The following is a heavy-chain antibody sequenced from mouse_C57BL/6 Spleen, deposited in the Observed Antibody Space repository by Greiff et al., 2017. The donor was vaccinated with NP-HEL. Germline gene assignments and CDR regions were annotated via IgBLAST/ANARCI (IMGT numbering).Heavy chain of an antibody. CDR1: GYTFTSYG. V-gene: IGHV1-81*01. CDR2: IYPRSGNT. J-gene: IGHJ3*01. D-gene: IGHD6-1*01. Sequence: VQLQESGAELARPGASVKLSCKASGYTFTSYGISWVKQRTGQGLEWIGEIYPRSGNTYYNEKFKGKATLTADKSSSTAYMELRSLTSEDSAVYFCARRPLPFAYWGQGTLVTVSA. CDR3: ARRPLPFAY.